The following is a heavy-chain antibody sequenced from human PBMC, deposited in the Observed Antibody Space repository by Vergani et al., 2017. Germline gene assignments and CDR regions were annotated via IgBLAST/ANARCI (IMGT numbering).Heavy chain of an antibody. CDR1: GAPISYWC. V-gene: IGHV4-4*07. CDR3: ATGAGPFDI. Sequence: QVQMQESGPGLVQTSETLSLTCSASGAPISYWCWSWLRQPAGKGLEWIGRLCPSGSTNYKPSLKSRVTISIDTSKNQFSLKLTSVTAADTAVYYCATGAGPFDIWGQGTLVTVSS. J-gene: IGHJ4*02. CDR2: LCPSGST. D-gene: IGHD7-27*01.